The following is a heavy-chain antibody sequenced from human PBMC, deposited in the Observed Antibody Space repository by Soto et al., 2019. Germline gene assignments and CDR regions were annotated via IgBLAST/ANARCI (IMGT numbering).Heavy chain of an antibody. V-gene: IGHV4-38-2*01. CDR1: GYSIGSGCY. CDR2: IYHAGSV. J-gene: IGHJ6*02. CDR3: ARTFDYYGMDV. Sequence: SETLSLTCAVSGYSIGSGCYWAWIRQSPGQGLEWIGSIYHAGSVYYNPSLNGRVALSMDTSKNHFSLKLTSVTAADTAVYYCARTFDYYGMDVWGQGTTVTVSS.